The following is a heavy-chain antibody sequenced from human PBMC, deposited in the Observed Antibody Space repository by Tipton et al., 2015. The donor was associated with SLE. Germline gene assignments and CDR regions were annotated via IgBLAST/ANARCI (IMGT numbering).Heavy chain of an antibody. J-gene: IGHJ4*02. D-gene: IGHD6-6*01. V-gene: IGHV3-72*01. CDR3: ARVGQSSSLGYFDY. Sequence: SLRLSCAASGFMFSDHYMDWVRQAPGKGLEWVGRIRDKGNSYTTEYAASVKGRFTISRDESENSVYLQMNSLRAEDTAVYYCARVGQSSSLGYFDYWGQGTLVSVSS. CDR1: GFMFSDHY. CDR2: IRDKGNSYTT.